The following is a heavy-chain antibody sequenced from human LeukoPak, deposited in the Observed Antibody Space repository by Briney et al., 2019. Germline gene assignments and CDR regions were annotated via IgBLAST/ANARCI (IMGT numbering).Heavy chain of an antibody. CDR1: GFTFGDYA. J-gene: IGHJ4*02. V-gene: IGHV3-49*03. Sequence: GGSLRLSCTASGFTFGDYAMSWFRQAPGEGLEWVGFIRSKAHGGTTEYAASVKGRFSISRDDSKSIAYLQMDSLKTEDTAVYYCTRAGRYCSGGSCYSFYWGQGTLVTVSS. CDR2: IRSKAHGGTT. CDR3: TRAGRYCSGGSCYSFY. D-gene: IGHD2-15*01.